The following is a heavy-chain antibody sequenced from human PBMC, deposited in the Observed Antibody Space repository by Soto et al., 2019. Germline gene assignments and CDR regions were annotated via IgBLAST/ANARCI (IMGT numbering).Heavy chain of an antibody. V-gene: IGHV3-23*05. D-gene: IGHD3-16*01. CDR3: AKYTITESLGDY. CDR2: LDKTGGNT. CDR1: GFTFSSYA. J-gene: IGHJ4*02. Sequence: VQLLESGGGLLQPGGSLRLSCAASGFTFSSYAMSWVRQAPGKGLEWVSGLDKTGGNTYYADSVKGRFTISRDNSKNTLYLQMNSLRAEDTAVYYCAKYTITESLGDYWGQGTLVTVSS.